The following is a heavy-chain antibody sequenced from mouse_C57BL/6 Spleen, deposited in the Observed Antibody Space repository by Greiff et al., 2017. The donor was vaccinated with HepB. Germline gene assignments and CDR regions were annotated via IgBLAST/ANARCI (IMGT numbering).Heavy chain of an antibody. D-gene: IGHD2-3*01. V-gene: IGHV1-72*01. CDR2: IDPNSGGT. CDR3: ARSESYDGYEGWFAY. J-gene: IGHJ3*01. Sequence: QVQLQQPGAELVKPGASVKLSCKASGYTFTSYWMHWVKQRPGLGLEWIGRIDPNSGGTKYNEKFKSKATLTVDKPSSTAYMQRSSLTSEDSAVYYCARSESYDGYEGWFAYWGQGTLVTVSA. CDR1: GYTFTSYW.